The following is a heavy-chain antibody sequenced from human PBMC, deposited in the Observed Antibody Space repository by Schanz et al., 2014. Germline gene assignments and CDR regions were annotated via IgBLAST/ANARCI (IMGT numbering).Heavy chain of an antibody. V-gene: IGHV3-33*05. CDR2: ISSDGSKK. CDR3: ARGREVVAKIFDV. CDR1: GFNFANHA. Sequence: QEQLVESGGGVVQPERSLRLSCAASGFNFANHAIHWVRQSQGNGLQWVAVISSDGSKKLYADSVKARFTISRDNAKNSLYLQMNSLRAEDTGVYYCARGREVVAKIFDVWGKGTTVTVSS. D-gene: IGHD3-22*01. J-gene: IGHJ6*04.